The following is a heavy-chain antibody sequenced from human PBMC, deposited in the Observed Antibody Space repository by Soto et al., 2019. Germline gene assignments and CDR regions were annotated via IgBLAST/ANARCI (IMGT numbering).Heavy chain of an antibody. J-gene: IGHJ4*02. CDR2: IYGDDSK. CDR3: AHKGPEDWPLDY. Sequence: QITLKESGPTLVRPTQTLTLTCAFSGFSLSTSGVGVGWIRQPPVKALEWLAVIYGDDSKHYSPSLRSRLTITNATSKNQVVLTMTNMDPMDPGTYYCAHKGPEDWPLDYWGQGTLVTVSS. CDR1: GFSLSTSGVG. D-gene: IGHD3-9*01. V-gene: IGHV2-5*02.